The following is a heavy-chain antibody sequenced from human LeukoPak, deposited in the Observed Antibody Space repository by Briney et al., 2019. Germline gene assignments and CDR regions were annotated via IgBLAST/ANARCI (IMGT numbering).Heavy chain of an antibody. CDR3: ARLSPLTGY. J-gene: IGHJ4*02. CDR1: GGSISSYY. D-gene: IGHD1-14*01. V-gene: IGHV4-59*01. CDR2: IYYSGST. Sequence: PSETLSLTCTVSGGSISSYYWSWIRQPPGKGLEWIGYIYYSGSTNYNPSLKSRVTISVDTSKNQFSLKLSSVTAADTAVYYCARLSPLTGYWGQGTLVTVSS.